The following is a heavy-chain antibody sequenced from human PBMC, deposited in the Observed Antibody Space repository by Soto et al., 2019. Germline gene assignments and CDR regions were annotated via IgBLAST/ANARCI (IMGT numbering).Heavy chain of an antibody. CDR3: ARDRQYSQFWSGYQDEGPYNMDV. J-gene: IGHJ6*02. V-gene: IGHV4-34*01. CDR2: INHSGGT. Sequence: PWDTLSLTCAVYGGSFSGYYWTWIRQAPGKGLEWIGEINHSGGTNYNSSLKSRVIISVDTSKNQFSLILYSVTAGDTAVYFCARDRQYSQFWSGYQDEGPYNMDVWGQGTTVTVS. D-gene: IGHD3-3*02. CDR1: GGSFSGYY.